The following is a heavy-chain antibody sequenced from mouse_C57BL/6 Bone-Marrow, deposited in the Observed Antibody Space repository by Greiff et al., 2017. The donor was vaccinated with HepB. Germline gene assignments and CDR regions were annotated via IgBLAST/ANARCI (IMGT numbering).Heavy chain of an antibody. Sequence: EVKLVESGGGLVKPGGSLKLSCAASGFTFSDYRMHWVRQAPEKGLEWVAYISSGSSTIYYADTVKGRFTISRDNAKNTLFLQMTSTRSEDTAMYYCARIAYYYGSSDRDYFDYWGQGTTLTVSS. CDR3: ARIAYYYGSSDRDYFDY. CDR2: ISSGSSTI. CDR1: GFTFSDYR. V-gene: IGHV5-17*01. J-gene: IGHJ2*01. D-gene: IGHD1-1*01.